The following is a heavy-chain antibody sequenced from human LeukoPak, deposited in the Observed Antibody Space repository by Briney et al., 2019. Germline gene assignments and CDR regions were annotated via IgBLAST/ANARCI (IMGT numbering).Heavy chain of an antibody. J-gene: IGHJ4*02. CDR2: INHSGST. CDR3: ARRGYSYGGRASRRTSFDY. D-gene: IGHD5-18*01. Sequence: SETLSLTCAVYGGSFSGYYWSWLRQPPGKGLEWIGEINHSGSTNYNPSLKSRVTISVDTSKNQFSLKLSSVTAADTAVYYCARRGYSYGGRASRRTSFDYWGQGTLVTVSS. V-gene: IGHV4-34*01. CDR1: GGSFSGYY.